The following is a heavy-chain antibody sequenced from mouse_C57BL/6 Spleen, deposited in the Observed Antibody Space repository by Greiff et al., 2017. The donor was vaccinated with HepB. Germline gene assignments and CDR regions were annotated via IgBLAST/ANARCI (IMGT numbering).Heavy chain of an antibody. CDR3: ASEGDDYDRDFDY. V-gene: IGHV1-7*01. CDR2: INPSSGYT. Sequence: QVQLQQSGAELAKPGASVKLSCKASGYTFTSYWMHWVKQRPGQGLEWIGYINPSSGYTKYNQKFKDKATLTADKSSSTAYMQLSSLTYEDSAVYYCASEGDDYDRDFDYWGQGTTLTVSS. D-gene: IGHD2-4*01. J-gene: IGHJ2*01. CDR1: GYTFTSYW.